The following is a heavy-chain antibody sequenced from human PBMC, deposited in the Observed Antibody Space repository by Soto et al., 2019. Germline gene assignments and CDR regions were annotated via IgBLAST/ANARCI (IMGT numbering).Heavy chain of an antibody. D-gene: IGHD3-10*01. V-gene: IGHV1-3*01. CDR3: ARDPNVISPYSPHYYYGRSG. CDR2: INAGNGDT. J-gene: IGHJ6*02. Sequence: GQRLEWTGWINAGNGDTKYSEKFQGRVTITRDTSASTAYLELSSLRSEEKAVYCCARDPNVISPYSPHYYYGRSGWGRGTTVPVSS.